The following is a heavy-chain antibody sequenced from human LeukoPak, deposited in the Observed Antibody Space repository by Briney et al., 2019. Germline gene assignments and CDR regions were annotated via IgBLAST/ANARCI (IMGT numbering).Heavy chain of an antibody. CDR1: GYTFTSYG. CDR3: ASGGLEGDNWNYRGYYYYYMDV. J-gene: IGHJ6*03. V-gene: IGHV1-18*01. D-gene: IGHD1-7*01. Sequence: GASVKVSCKASGYTFTSYGISWVRQAPGQGLEWMGWISAYNGNTNYAQKLQGRVTMTTDTSASTAYMELRSLRSDDTAVYYCASGGLEGDNWNYRGYYYYYMDVWGKGTTVTVSS. CDR2: ISAYNGNT.